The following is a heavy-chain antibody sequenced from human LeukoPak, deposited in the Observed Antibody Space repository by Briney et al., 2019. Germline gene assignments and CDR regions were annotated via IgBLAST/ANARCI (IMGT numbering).Heavy chain of an antibody. J-gene: IGHJ4*02. V-gene: IGHV1-18*01. CDR2: ISAYNGNT. CDR3: ARVVTIFGVVIHGHFDY. CDR1: GYTFTSYG. D-gene: IGHD3-3*01. Sequence: GASVKVSCKASGYTFTSYGISCVRQAPGQGLEWMGSISAYNGNTNYAQKLQGRVTMTTDTSTSTAYMELRSLRSDDTAVYYCARVVTIFGVVIHGHFDYWGQGTLVTVSS.